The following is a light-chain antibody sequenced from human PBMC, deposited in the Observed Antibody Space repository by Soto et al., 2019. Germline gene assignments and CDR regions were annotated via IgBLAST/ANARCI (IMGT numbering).Light chain of an antibody. Sequence: EIVMTQSPATLSVSPGERATLSCRATQRIGGNLAWYQQKPGQAPRLLIFSASTRATGVPARFSGSGSGTQFTLTISSLQSEDFATYYCQHYNSYSEAFGQGTKVELK. J-gene: IGKJ1*01. CDR3: QHYNSYSEA. V-gene: IGKV3-15*01. CDR1: QRIGGN. CDR2: SAS.